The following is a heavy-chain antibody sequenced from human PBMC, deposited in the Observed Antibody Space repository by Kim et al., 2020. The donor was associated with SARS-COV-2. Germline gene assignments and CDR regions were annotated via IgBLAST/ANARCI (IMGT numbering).Heavy chain of an antibody. J-gene: IGHJ3*02. Sequence: GGSLRLSCAASGFTFSSYDMHWVRQAPGKGLEWVSAIGTAGDTYYPGSVTVRFTISRDNAKNSLYLQMHILRPRAADVSYCARGYSSTCYCAFYIWGQ. V-gene: IGHV3-13*01. CDR2: IGTAGDT. CDR1: GFTFSSYD. CDR3: ARGYSSTCYCAFYI. D-gene: IGHD6-13*01.